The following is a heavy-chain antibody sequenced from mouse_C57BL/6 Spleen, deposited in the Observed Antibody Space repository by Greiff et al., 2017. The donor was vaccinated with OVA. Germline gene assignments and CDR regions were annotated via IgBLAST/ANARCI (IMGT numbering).Heavy chain of an antibody. Sequence: QVQLQQSGPELVKPGASVKISCKASGYAFSSSWMNWVKQRPGKGLEWIGRIYPGDGDPNYNGKFKGKATLTADKSSSTAYMQLSSLTSEDSAVYFCARRGYYAMDYWGQGTSVTVSS. CDR1: GYAFSSSW. CDR2: IYPGDGDP. V-gene: IGHV1-82*01. J-gene: IGHJ4*01. CDR3: ARRGYYAMDY.